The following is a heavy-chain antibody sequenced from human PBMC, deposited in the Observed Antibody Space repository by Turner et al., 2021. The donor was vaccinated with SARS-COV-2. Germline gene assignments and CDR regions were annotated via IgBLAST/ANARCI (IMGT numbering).Heavy chain of an antibody. Sequence: EVQLVESGGGLVQPGGSLRLPGPASGFTFNLFAMGWVRQAPGKGLEWFSGISGSADSTYHADSVRGRFTISRDNSKNTLYLQMNSLRAEDTALYYCASYVWGSYRYIDHWGQGTLVTVSS. D-gene: IGHD3-16*02. V-gene: IGHV3-23*04. J-gene: IGHJ4*02. CDR3: ASYVWGSYRYIDH. CDR1: GFTFNLFA. CDR2: ISGSADST.